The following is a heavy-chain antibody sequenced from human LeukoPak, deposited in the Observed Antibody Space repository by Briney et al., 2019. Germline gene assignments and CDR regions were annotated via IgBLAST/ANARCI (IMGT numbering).Heavy chain of an antibody. Sequence: GGSLGLSCAASGFTFSSYAMSWVRQAPGKGLEWVSAIRGSGDSTYYADSVKGRFTVSRDNSKSTLYLQMNSLRVEDAAAYYCAKSSGYRLYYSDYWGQGTLVTVSS. CDR1: GFTFSSYA. J-gene: IGHJ4*02. V-gene: IGHV3-23*01. CDR3: AKSSGYRLYYSDY. D-gene: IGHD3-22*01. CDR2: IRGSGDST.